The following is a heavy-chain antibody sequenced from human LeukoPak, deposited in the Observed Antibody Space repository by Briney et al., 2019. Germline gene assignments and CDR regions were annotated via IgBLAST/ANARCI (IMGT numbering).Heavy chain of an antibody. CDR2: ISYDGSNK. V-gene: IGHV3-30*04. J-gene: IGHJ4*02. D-gene: IGHD3-10*01. Sequence: GGSLRLSCAASGFTLSSYAMHWVRQAPGKGLEWVAVISYDGSNKNYADSVKGRFTISRDNSKNTLYLQMNSLRTEDTAVYYCAGGSGSSIWGQGTLVTVSS. CDR1: GFTLSSYA. CDR3: AGGSGSSI.